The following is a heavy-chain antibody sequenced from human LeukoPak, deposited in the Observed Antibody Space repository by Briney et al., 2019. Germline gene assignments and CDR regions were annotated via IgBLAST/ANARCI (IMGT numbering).Heavy chain of an antibody. J-gene: IGHJ6*02. CDR3: AKDQGLTAPPPYGLDV. Sequence: SVKVSCKTSGGTFSSSAITWVRQAPGQGLEWMGRIIPVLNITTCAQKFQGRVTITADTSTSTVYMELSSLRSEETAVYYCAKDQGLTAPPPYGLDVWGQGTTVIVTS. CDR2: IIPVLNIT. V-gene: IGHV1-69*04. D-gene: IGHD5-18*01. CDR1: GGTFSSSA.